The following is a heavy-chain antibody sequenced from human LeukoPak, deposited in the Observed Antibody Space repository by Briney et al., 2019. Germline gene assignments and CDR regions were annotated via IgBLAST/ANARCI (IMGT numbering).Heavy chain of an antibody. J-gene: IGHJ4*02. CDR2: INNDGSGT. Sequence: QPGGSLRLSCAASGFTFSSYWMQWVRQVPGKGLVWVSRINNDGSGTTYTDSVKGRFTISRDNAKNTLSLQMNSLRDEDTAVYYCARDEDGPGALIEYWGQGALVTVSS. CDR1: GFTFSSYW. CDR3: ARDEDGPGALIEY. D-gene: IGHD5-24*01. V-gene: IGHV3-74*01.